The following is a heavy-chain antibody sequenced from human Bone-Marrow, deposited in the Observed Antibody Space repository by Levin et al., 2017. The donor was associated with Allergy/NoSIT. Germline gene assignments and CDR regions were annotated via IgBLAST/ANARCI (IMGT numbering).Heavy chain of an antibody. D-gene: IGHD5-12*01. CDR3: ARVIDIGYDYRGKFDS. J-gene: IGHJ4*02. CDR1: GGSISNYY. CDR2: IYYTGST. V-gene: IGHV4-59*01. Sequence: SETLSLTCTVSGGSISNYYWSWIRQPPGKGLEWIGYIYYTGSTNYNPSLKSRVTISVDTSNNQFSLTLSSVTAAATAVFYCARVIDIGYDYRGKFDSWGQGALVTVSS.